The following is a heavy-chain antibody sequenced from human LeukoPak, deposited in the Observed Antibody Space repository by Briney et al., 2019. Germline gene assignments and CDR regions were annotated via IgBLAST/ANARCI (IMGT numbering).Heavy chain of an antibody. D-gene: IGHD3-22*01. CDR1: GGSFSGYY. CDR3: ARGANYYDSSGYYNY. Sequence: SETLSLTCAVYGGSFSGYYWSWLRQPPGKGLEWIGEINHSGSTNYNPSLKSRVTISVDTSKNQFSLKLSSVTAADTAVYYCARGANYYDSSGYYNYWGQGTLVTVSS. J-gene: IGHJ4*02. V-gene: IGHV4-34*01. CDR2: INHSGST.